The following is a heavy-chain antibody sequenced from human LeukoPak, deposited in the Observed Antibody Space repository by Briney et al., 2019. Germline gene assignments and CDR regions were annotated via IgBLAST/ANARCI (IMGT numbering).Heavy chain of an antibody. D-gene: IGHD3-10*01. CDR1: GGSFSGYY. CDR2: INHSGST. Sequence: SETLSLTCAVYGGSFSGYYWSWIRQPPGKGLEWIGEINHSGSTNYNPSLKSRVTISVDTSKNQFSLKLSSVTAADTAVYYCARARYNLENLITMVRGVIGHYYMDVWGKGTTVTISS. CDR3: ARARYNLENLITMVRGVIGHYYMDV. V-gene: IGHV4-34*01. J-gene: IGHJ6*03.